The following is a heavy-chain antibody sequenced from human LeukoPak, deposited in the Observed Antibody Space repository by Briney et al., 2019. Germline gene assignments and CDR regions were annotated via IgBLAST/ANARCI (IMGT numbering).Heavy chain of an antibody. D-gene: IGHD3-10*01. CDR1: GGSFSGYY. CDR2: INHSGST. J-gene: IGHJ5*02. CDR3: ARGLRYYGSGSYAWFDP. Sequence: SETLSLTCAVYGGSFSGYYWSWIRQPPGKGLEWIGEINHSGSTNYNPSLKSRVTISVDTSKNQFSLKLSSVTAADTAVYYCARGLRYYGSGSYAWFDPWGQGTLITVSS. V-gene: IGHV4-34*01.